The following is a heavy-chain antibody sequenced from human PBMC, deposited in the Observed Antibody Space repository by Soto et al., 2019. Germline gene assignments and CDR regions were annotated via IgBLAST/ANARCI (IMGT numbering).Heavy chain of an antibody. CDR1: GFTFSSYD. J-gene: IGHJ4*02. Sequence: GGSLRLSCAASGFTFSSYDMHWVRQATGKGLEWVSAIGTAGDTYYPGSVKGRFTISRENAKNSLYLQMNSLRAEDTAVYYCARGRSSGWYVDWLDWGQGTLVTVSS. CDR3: ARGRSSGWYVDWLD. CDR2: IGTAGDT. V-gene: IGHV3-13*01. D-gene: IGHD6-19*01.